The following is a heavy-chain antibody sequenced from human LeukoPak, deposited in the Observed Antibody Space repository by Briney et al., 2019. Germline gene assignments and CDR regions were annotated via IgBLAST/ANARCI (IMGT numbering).Heavy chain of an antibody. CDR1: GFTFSSHA. V-gene: IGHV3-23*01. CDR2: IGGIGAST. D-gene: IGHD2-15*01. CDR3: AKDTVGDHQPYYFDY. Sequence: QSGGSLRLSCAASGFTFSSHAMNWVRQAPGKGLEWVSSIGGIGASTYYADSVKGRFTISRDNSKNTLYLQMNSLRAEDTAVYSCAKDTVGDHQPYYFDYWGQGTLVTVSS. J-gene: IGHJ4*02.